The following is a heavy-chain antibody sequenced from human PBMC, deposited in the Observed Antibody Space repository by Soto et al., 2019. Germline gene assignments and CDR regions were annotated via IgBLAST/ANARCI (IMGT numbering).Heavy chain of an antibody. CDR3: ARGLWFGELSYFDY. V-gene: IGHV4-31*03. D-gene: IGHD3-10*01. CDR2: IYYSGST. CDR1: GGSISSGGYY. Sequence: SETLSLTCTVSGGSISSGGYYWSWIRQHPGKGLEWIGYIYYSGSTYYNPSLKSRVTISVDTSKNQFSLKLSSVTAADTAVYYCARGLWFGELSYFDYWGQGTLVTVSS. J-gene: IGHJ4*02.